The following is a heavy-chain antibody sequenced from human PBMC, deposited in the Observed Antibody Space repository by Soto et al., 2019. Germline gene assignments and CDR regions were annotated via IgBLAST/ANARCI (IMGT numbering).Heavy chain of an antibody. CDR1: GFTFSSHW. V-gene: IGHV3-74*01. D-gene: IGHD6-13*01. CDR3: VRDLYSGFDY. Sequence: GGSLRLSCGASGFTFSSHWMHWVRQAPGMGLVWVSRISTDGSSTSYADSVKGRFTISRDNAKNTLYLQMNSLRAEDTAVYCCVRDLYSGFDYWGQGTLVTVSS. CDR2: ISTDGSST. J-gene: IGHJ4*02.